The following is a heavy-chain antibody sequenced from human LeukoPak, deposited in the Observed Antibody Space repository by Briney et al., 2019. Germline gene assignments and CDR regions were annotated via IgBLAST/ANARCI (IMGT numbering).Heavy chain of an antibody. CDR3: ARLDYGPYYYMDA. Sequence: SQTLSLTCTVSGGSISSGGYYWSWIRQHPGKGLEWIGYIYYSGSTYYNPSLKSRVTISVDTSKNQFSLKLSSVTAADTAVYYCARLDYGPYYYMDAWGKGTTVTVSS. J-gene: IGHJ6*03. D-gene: IGHD4-17*01. CDR2: IYYSGST. V-gene: IGHV4-31*03. CDR1: GGSISSGGYY.